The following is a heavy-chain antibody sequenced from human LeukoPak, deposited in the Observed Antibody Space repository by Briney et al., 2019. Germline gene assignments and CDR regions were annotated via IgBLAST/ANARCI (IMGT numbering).Heavy chain of an antibody. V-gene: IGHV4-59*01. CDR2: IYYSGST. J-gene: IGHJ4*02. CDR3: ARVRGYYDSSGYYYYYFHY. D-gene: IGHD3-22*01. Sequence: SETLSLTCTVSGGSISNYYWSLIRQSPGKGLEWIGNIYYSGSTNCNPSLKSRVTISVDTSKSQFSLKLSSVTAADTAVYYCARVRGYYDSSGYYYYYFHYWGQGTLVTVSS. CDR1: GGSISNYY.